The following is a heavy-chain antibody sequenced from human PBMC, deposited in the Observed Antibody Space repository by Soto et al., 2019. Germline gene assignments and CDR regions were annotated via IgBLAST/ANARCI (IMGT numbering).Heavy chain of an antibody. CDR2: ISGYNGHT. J-gene: IGHJ6*02. CDR1: GYTFTTYG. V-gene: IGHV1-18*01. D-gene: IGHD3-16*01. CDR3: AREGEMPYYYYGLDV. Sequence: QVQLVQSEAEVRKPGASVKVSCKASGYTFTTYGISWVRLAPGQGLEWMGWISGYNGHTKYAQKFQGRVTMTTDTSTSTVYMDLRSLRSDDTAVYYCAREGEMPYYYYGLDVWGQGTTVTVSS.